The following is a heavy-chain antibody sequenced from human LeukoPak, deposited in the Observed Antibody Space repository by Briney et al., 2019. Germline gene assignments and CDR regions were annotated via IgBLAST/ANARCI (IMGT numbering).Heavy chain of an antibody. D-gene: IGHD4-17*01. CDR1: RFTFTAAW. J-gene: IGHJ4*02. V-gene: IGHV3-15*01. CDR2: IKSKSDGGTT. Sequence: PGGSLRLSCAVSRFTFTAAWMSWVRQAQGKGLEWVGRIKSKSDGGTTDYAAPVKGRFTISRDDSKTTLYLQMNSLKTEDTAVYFCTSVGYGEYYFDNWGQGTLVTVSS. CDR3: TSVGYGEYYFDN.